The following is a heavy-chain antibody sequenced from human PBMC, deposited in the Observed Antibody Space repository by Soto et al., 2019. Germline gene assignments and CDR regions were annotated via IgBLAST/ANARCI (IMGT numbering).Heavy chain of an antibody. CDR1: GGSISSSNW. J-gene: IGHJ4*02. V-gene: IGHV4-4*02. CDR3: ASRRGHPVVGAYYFDY. CDR2: IYHSGST. D-gene: IGHD3-16*01. Sequence: QVQLQESGPGLVKPSGTLSLTCAVSGGSISSSNWWSWVRQPPGKGLEWIGEIYHSGSTNYNPSLMSRVTISVARSKNKFSLKRRSVTAADTAVYYWASRRGHPVVGAYYFDYWGQGTLVTVSS.